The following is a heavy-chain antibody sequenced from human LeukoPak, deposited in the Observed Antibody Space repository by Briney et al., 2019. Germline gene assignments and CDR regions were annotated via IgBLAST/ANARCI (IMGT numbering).Heavy chain of an antibody. CDR1: GGSFSGYY. CDR2: INHSGST. Sequence: SETLSLTCAVYGGSFSGYYWSWIRQPPGKGLEWIGEINHSGSTNYNPSLKSRVTISVDTSKNQFSLKLSSVTAADTAVYYCTRVGRRYFDYWGQGTLVTVSS. V-gene: IGHV4-34*01. CDR3: TRVGRRYFDY. J-gene: IGHJ4*02. D-gene: IGHD1-26*01.